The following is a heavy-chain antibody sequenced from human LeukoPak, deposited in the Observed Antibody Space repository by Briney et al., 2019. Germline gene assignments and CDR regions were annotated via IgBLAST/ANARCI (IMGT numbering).Heavy chain of an antibody. CDR2: IYHSGST. J-gene: IGHJ4*02. Sequence: PSETPSLTCAVYGGSFSGYYWSWIRQPPGKGLEWIGYIYHSGSTYYNPSLKSRVTISVDRSKNQFSLKLSSVTAADTAVYYCARVRGSTGAGGSTFDYWGQGTLVTVSS. D-gene: IGHD6-13*01. CDR1: GGSFSGYY. V-gene: IGHV4-34*01. CDR3: ARVRGSTGAGGSTFDY.